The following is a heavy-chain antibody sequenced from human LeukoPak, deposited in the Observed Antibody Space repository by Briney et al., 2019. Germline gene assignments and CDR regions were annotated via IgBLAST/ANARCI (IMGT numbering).Heavy chain of an antibody. CDR1: GFPFSSYA. CDR2: VHGDGYSI. CDR3: ARGVYWSLDY. Sequence: GGSLRLSCAASGFPFSSYAMYCVRQAPGKGLVWVARVHGDGYSISYADSVRGRFTISRDNSKNTVFLHMNSLRVEDTAVYYCARGVYWSLDYWGQGTPVTVSS. V-gene: IGHV3-74*01. D-gene: IGHD1-1*01. J-gene: IGHJ4*02.